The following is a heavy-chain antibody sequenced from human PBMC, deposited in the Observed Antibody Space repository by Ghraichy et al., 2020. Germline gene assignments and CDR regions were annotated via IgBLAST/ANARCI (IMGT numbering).Heavy chain of an antibody. V-gene: IGHV3-21*01. D-gene: IGHD2-15*01. CDR2: ISSSSSYI. Sequence: GGSLRLSCVASGFIFSSYTMNWVRQAPGKGLEWVSSISSSSSYIYYEDSVKGRFTISRDNAKNSLYLQMNSLRAEDTAVHYCARDSVAGVVVVASTKYGMDVWGQGTTVTVSS. J-gene: IGHJ6*02. CDR1: GFIFSSYT. CDR3: ARDSVAGVVVVASTKYGMDV.